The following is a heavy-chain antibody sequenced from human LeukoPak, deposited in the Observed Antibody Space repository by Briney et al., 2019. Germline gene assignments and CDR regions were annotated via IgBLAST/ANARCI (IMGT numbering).Heavy chain of an antibody. CDR3: ARGTIVAAGTDAPFDY. J-gene: IGHJ4*02. V-gene: IGHV1-46*01. D-gene: IGHD6-13*01. CDR1: GYIFTSYY. CDR2: INPSGGST. Sequence: ASVEVSCKASGYIFTSYYMHWVRQAPGQGLEWMGIINPSGGSTSYAQKFQGRVTMTRDMSTSTVYMELSSLRSEDTAVYYCARGTIVAAGTDAPFDYWGQGTLVTVSS.